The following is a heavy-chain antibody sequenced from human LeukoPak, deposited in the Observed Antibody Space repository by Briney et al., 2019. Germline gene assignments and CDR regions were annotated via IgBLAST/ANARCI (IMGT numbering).Heavy chain of an antibody. J-gene: IGHJ5*02. Sequence: PSETLSLTCTVSGGSISSGSYYWSWIRQPAGKGLEWIGRIYTSGSTNYNPSLKSRVTISVDTSKNQFSLKLSSVTAADTAVYYCARGALLRYFDWLPASNWFDPWGQGTLVTVSS. V-gene: IGHV4-61*02. CDR1: GGSISSGSYY. D-gene: IGHD3-9*01. CDR2: IYTSGST. CDR3: ARGALLRYFDWLPASNWFDP.